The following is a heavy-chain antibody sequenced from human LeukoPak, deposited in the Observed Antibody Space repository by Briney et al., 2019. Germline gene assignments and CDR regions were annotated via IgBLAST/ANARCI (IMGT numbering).Heavy chain of an antibody. J-gene: IGHJ4*02. D-gene: IGHD3-10*01. Sequence: SETLSLTFAVYGGSFSGYYWSWIRPPPGKGLGWIGEINHSGSTNYNPSLKSRVTISVDTSKNQFSLKLSSVTAADTAVYYCARARITMVRGVDFDYWGQGTLVTVSS. CDR1: GGSFSGYY. CDR2: INHSGST. V-gene: IGHV4-34*01. CDR3: ARARITMVRGVDFDY.